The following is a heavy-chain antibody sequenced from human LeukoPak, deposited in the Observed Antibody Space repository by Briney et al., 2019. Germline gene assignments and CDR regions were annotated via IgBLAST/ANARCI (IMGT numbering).Heavy chain of an antibody. CDR2: IYYSGST. J-gene: IGHJ4*02. V-gene: IGHV4-59*01. Sequence: KPSETLSLTCTVSGGSISSYYWSWIRQPPGKGLEWIGYIYYSGSTNYNPSLKSRVTISVDTSKNQFSLKLSSVTAADTAVYYCAGSEYGSGSYYPTPYSFDYWGQGTLVTVSS. CDR1: GGSISSYY. CDR3: AGSEYGSGSYYPTPYSFDY. D-gene: IGHD3-10*01.